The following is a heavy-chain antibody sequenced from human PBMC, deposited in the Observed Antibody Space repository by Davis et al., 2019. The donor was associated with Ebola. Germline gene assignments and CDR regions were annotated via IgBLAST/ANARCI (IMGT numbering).Heavy chain of an antibody. Sequence: PGGSLRLSCAASGFTFSSYWMSWVRQAPGKGLEWVANIKPDGSAKHYVDSLEGRFTVSRDNAKSSMYLQMNSLRVDDTAVYFCARYSSSMESSWGQGTLVTVSS. CDR3: ARYSSSMESS. CDR2: IKPDGSAK. D-gene: IGHD6-13*01. V-gene: IGHV3-7*01. J-gene: IGHJ5*02. CDR1: GFTFSSYW.